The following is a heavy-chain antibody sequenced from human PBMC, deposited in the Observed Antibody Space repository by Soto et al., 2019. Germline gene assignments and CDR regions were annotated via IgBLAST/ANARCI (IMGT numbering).Heavy chain of an antibody. V-gene: IGHV5-51*01. CDR1: GDSFTSYC. D-gene: IGHD3-22*01. CDR3: ARHFGYDSCGRYGKEV. Sequence: LGESLQISCQGSGDSFTSYCIGWVRQIPGKGLEWMGIIYPCDSYTRYSPSFQGQVTISADKSISTAYLQWSSLKASDTAMYYCARHFGYDSCGRYGKEVWGHGTTVIVS. J-gene: IGHJ6*02. CDR2: IYPCDSYT.